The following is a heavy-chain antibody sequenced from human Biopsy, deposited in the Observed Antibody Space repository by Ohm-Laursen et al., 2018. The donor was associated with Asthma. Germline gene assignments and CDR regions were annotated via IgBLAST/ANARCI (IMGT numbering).Heavy chain of an antibody. CDR1: GFPISNYG. CDR2: MSYDDSQT. Sequence: SLRLSCAASGFPISNYGMHWVRQAPGKGLEWVAVMSYDDSQTRYADSVKGRFTISRDNSKNILYLQMSSLRDEDTAVYYCARWQGFSMARGFDYWGQGTLVTVSS. CDR3: ARWQGFSMARGFDY. J-gene: IGHJ4*02. D-gene: IGHD2/OR15-2a*01. V-gene: IGHV3-30*03.